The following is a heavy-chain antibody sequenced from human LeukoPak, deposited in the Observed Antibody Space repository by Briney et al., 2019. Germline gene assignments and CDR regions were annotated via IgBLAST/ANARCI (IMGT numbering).Heavy chain of an antibody. J-gene: IGHJ4*02. CDR1: GFTFSSYE. CDR2: ISSSGSTI. Sequence: GGSLRLSCAASGFTFSSYEMNWVRQAPGKGLEWVSYISSSGSTIYYADSVKGRFTISRDNAKNSLYLQMNSLRAEDTAVYYCATQYSSDSFDYWGQRTLVTVSS. V-gene: IGHV3-48*03. CDR3: ATQYSSDSFDY. D-gene: IGHD6-19*01.